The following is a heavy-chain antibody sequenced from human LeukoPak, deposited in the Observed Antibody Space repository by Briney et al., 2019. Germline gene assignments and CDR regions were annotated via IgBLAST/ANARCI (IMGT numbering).Heavy chain of an antibody. V-gene: IGHV4-39*07. CDR1: GGSISGTYYY. J-gene: IGHJ6*02. D-gene: IGHD2-21*02. Sequence: PSETLSLTCTVSGGSISGTYYYWSWIRQPPGKGLEWIGEINHSGSTNYNPSLKSRVTISVDTSKNQFSLKLSSVTAADTAVYYCARDKAVTATFYKYYAMDVWGQGTTVTVSS. CDR3: ARDKAVTATFYKYYAMDV. CDR2: INHSGST.